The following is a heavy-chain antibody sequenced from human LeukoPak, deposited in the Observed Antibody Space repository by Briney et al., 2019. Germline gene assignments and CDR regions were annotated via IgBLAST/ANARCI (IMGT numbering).Heavy chain of an antibody. Sequence: SETLSLTCDVSGGSIDSTNWWNWVRQPPGKGLEWIGEIHHDGRINYNPSLKSRVTLSVDTSKNQFSLKLSSVTAADTAVYYCARGTPSYYYGSGSYSYYFDYWGQGTLVTVSS. CDR2: IHHDGRI. CDR3: ARGTPSYYYGSGSYSYYFDY. V-gene: IGHV4/OR15-8*01. D-gene: IGHD3-10*01. J-gene: IGHJ4*02. CDR1: GGSIDSTNW.